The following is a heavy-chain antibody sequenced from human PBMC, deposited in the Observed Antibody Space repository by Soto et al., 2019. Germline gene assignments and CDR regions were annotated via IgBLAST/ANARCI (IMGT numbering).Heavy chain of an antibody. CDR2: ISYDGTNK. Sequence: GGSLRLSCAASGFSFSISPMHWVRQSPGKGPEWVALISYDGTNKFYADSVKGRFTISRDNSKSTLYLQVDSLRPEDAAVYYCARDPKTSGGQHWAFNYFDSWGQGTLVTVSS. V-gene: IGHV3-30-3*01. J-gene: IGHJ4*02. CDR1: GFSFSISP. CDR3: ARDPKTSGGQHWAFNYFDS. D-gene: IGHD7-27*01.